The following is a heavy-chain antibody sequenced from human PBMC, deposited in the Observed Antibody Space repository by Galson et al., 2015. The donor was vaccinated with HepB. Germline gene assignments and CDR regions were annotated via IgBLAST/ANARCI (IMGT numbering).Heavy chain of an antibody. CDR3: VKGPGSAPLRNWFDP. V-gene: IGHV3-64D*06. CDR2: ISSNGGST. CDR1: GFTFRSYA. J-gene: IGHJ5*02. D-gene: IGHD3-16*01. Sequence: SLRLSCAASGFTFRSYAMHWVRQAPGKGLEYVSAISSNGGSTYYADSVKGRFTIPRDNSKNTLYLQMSSLRAEDTAVYSWVKGPGSAPLRNWFDPWGQGTLVTVSS.